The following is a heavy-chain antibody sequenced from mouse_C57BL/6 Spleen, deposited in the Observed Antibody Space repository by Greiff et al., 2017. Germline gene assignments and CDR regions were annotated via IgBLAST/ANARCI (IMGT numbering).Heavy chain of an antibody. CDR3: ARGGYSNDWYFEG. CDR2: IHPNSGST. CDR1: GYTFTSYW. V-gene: IGHV1-64*01. D-gene: IGHD2-5*01. Sequence: VQLQQSGAELVKPGASVKLSCKASGYTFTSYWMHWVKQRPGQGLEWIGMIHPNSGSTNYNEKFKSKATLTVDKSSSTAYMQLSSLTSEDSAVYYCARGGYSNDWYFEGWGTGTTVTVSS. J-gene: IGHJ1*03.